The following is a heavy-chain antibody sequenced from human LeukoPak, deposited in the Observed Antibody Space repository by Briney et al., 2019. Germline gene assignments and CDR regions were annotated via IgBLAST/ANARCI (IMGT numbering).Heavy chain of an antibody. D-gene: IGHD2-15*01. CDR2: ISWNSGSI. CDR1: GFTFDDYA. J-gene: IGHJ6*02. Sequence: GGSLRLSCAASGFTFDDYAMHWVRQAPGKGLEWVSGISWNSGSIGYADSVKGRFTISRDNAKNSLYLQRNSLRAEDSALYYCAKDLYPDILVVVAATSSGSDYSSGIDGWGQGTTVTVSS. V-gene: IGHV3-9*01. CDR3: AKDLYPDILVVVAATSSGSDYSSGIDG.